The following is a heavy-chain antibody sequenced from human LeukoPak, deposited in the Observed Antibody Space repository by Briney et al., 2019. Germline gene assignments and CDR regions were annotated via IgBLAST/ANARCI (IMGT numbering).Heavy chain of an antibody. CDR1: GYTFTGYY. CDR2: INPNSGGT. J-gene: IGHJ4*02. D-gene: IGHD2-2*02. CDR3: ARLGYCSSTSCYTENDY. Sequence: GASVKVSCKASGYTFTGYYMHWVRQAPGQGLEWMGWINPNSGGTNYAQKFQGRVTMTRDTSISTAYMELSRLRSDDTAVYYCARLGYCSSTSCYTENDYWGQGTLVTVSS. V-gene: IGHV1-2*02.